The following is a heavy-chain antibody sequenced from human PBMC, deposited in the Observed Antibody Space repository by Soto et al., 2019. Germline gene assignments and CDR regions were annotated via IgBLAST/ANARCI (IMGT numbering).Heavy chain of an antibody. CDR2: IYYSGST. CDR1: ALSISSCRYY. J-gene: IGHJ6*02. Sequence: TLSLTCPVSALSISSCRYYWTWLRQHPGKGLEWIGYIYYSGSTYYNPSLKSRVTISVDTSKNQFSLKLSSVTAADTAVYYCAASCVGCGGFNYYGMDVWGQGTTVTVSS. D-gene: IGHD2-21*01. CDR3: AASCVGCGGFNYYGMDV. V-gene: IGHV4-31*03.